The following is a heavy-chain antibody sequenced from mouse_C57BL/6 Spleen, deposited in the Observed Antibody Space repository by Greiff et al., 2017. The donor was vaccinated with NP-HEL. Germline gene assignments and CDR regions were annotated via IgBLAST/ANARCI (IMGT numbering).Heavy chain of an antibody. J-gene: IGHJ1*03. CDR1: GFTFSDYG. V-gene: IGHV5-17*01. CDR3: ARRATTVVATNFDV. D-gene: IGHD1-1*01. Sequence: EVQLQESGGGLVKPGGSLKLSCAASGFTFSDYGMHWVRQAPEKGLEWVAYISSGSSTIYYADTVKGRFTISRDNAKNTLFLQMTSLRSEDTAMYYCARRATTVVATNFDVWGTGTTVTVSS. CDR2: ISSGSSTI.